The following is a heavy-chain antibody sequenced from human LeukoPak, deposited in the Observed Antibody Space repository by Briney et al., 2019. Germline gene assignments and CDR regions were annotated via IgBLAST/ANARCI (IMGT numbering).Heavy chain of an antibody. J-gene: IGHJ4*02. V-gene: IGHV1-2*02. CDR1: GYTFTGYY. CDR3: ARDSRDSYGYGSHDY. Sequence: ASVKVSCKASGYTFTGYYMHWVRQAPGQGLEWMGWINPNSGGTNYAQKFQGRVTMTRDTSISTAYMELSRLRSDDTAVYYCARDSRDSYGYGSHDYWGQGTLVTVSS. D-gene: IGHD5-18*01. CDR2: INPNSGGT.